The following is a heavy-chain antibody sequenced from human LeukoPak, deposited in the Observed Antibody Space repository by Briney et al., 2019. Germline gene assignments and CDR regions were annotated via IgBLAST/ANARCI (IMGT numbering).Heavy chain of an antibody. Sequence: GGSLRLSCAASGFTFSDYYMSWIRQAPGKGLEWVSYISSSGSTIYYTDSVEGRFTIARDNPKNTLYLQMNSLRAEDTAVYYCARVLYSSYLEYWGQGTLATVSS. J-gene: IGHJ4*02. V-gene: IGHV3-11*04. CDR2: ISSSGSTI. CDR1: GFTFSDYY. CDR3: ARVLYSSYLEY. D-gene: IGHD4-11*01.